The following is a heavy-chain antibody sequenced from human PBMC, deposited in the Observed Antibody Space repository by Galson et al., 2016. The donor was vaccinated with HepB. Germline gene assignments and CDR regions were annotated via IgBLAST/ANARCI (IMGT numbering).Heavy chain of an antibody. CDR1: GVDVSSNY. CDR2: LYSAGSA. J-gene: IGHJ3*01. D-gene: IGHD3-22*01. V-gene: IGHV3-53*05. CDR3: ASGEGPLIVSVDAFDL. Sequence: SLRLSCAASGVDVSSNYMGWVRQAPGKGPEWVSILYSAGSAHYADSVKGRFTPSRDTSRHTLDLQTNRLRPDDSALYYCASGEGPLIVSVDAFDLWGQGTMVIVSS.